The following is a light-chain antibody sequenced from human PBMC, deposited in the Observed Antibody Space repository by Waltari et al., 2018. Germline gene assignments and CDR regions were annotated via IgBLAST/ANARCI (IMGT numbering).Light chain of an antibody. V-gene: IGKV1-5*01. J-gene: IGKJ2*01. CDR3: QQYNSYSYT. CDR2: DAS. Sequence: DIQMTQSPATLSASVGDRFTITCRASQSVSYWLAWYQQKPGKAPKLLIYDASSLESGVPSRFSGSGSGTEFTLTINSLQTDDFATYYCQQYNSYSYTFGQGTKLEI. CDR1: QSVSYW.